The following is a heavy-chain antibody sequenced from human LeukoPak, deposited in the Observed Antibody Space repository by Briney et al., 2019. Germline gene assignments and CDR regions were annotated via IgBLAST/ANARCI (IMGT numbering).Heavy chain of an antibody. V-gene: IGHV4-59*01. CDR3: ARGLDGVAPPYYYYYYMDV. J-gene: IGHJ6*03. Sequence: PSETLSLTCTVSGGSISSYYWSWIRQPPGKGLEWIGYIYYSGSTNYNPSLKSRVTISVDTSKNQFSLKLSSVTAADTAVYYCARGLDGVAPPYYYYYYMDVWGKGTTVTVSS. D-gene: IGHD3-3*01. CDR2: IYYSGST. CDR1: GGSISSYY.